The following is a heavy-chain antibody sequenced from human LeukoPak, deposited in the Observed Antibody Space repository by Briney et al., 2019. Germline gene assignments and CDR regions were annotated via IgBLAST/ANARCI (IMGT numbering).Heavy chain of an antibody. CDR2: IYYSGST. V-gene: IGHV4-39*01. CDR3: ASAREKITIFGVVTLFDY. CDR1: GGSISSSSYY. J-gene: IGHJ4*02. D-gene: IGHD3-3*01. Sequence: SETLSLTCTVSGGSISSSSYYWGWIRQPPGKGLEWIGSIYYSGSTYYNPSLKSRVTISVDTSRNQFSLKLSSVTAADTAVYYCASAREKITIFGVVTLFDYWGQGTLVTVSS.